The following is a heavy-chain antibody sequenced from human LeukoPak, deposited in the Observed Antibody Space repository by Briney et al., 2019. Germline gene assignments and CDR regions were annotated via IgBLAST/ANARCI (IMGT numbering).Heavy chain of an antibody. Sequence: SETLSLTCTVSVASVRTYYWSWIRQPPGKGLEWIGHMYYSGSTNYSPSLKSRVTMSIDTSKNQFSLRLRSVTAAVTAVYYCTRAGSGWSFDYWGQGTLVTVSS. CDR1: VASVRTYY. V-gene: IGHV4-59*02. D-gene: IGHD6-19*01. CDR3: TRAGSGWSFDY. CDR2: MYYSGST. J-gene: IGHJ4*02.